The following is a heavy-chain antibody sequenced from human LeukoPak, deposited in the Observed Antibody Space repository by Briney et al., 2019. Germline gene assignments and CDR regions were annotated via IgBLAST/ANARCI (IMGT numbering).Heavy chain of an antibody. D-gene: IGHD3-22*01. V-gene: IGHV1-69*04. CDR3: ARVPKANYYDSSGYPGRY. J-gene: IGHJ4*02. CDR2: IIPILGIA. Sequence: ASVKVSCKASGGTFSSYAISWVRQAPGQGLEWMGRIIPILGIANYAQKLQGRVTITADKSTSTAYMELRSLRSDDTAVYYCARVPKANYYDSSGYPGRYWGQGTLVTVSS. CDR1: GGTFSSYA.